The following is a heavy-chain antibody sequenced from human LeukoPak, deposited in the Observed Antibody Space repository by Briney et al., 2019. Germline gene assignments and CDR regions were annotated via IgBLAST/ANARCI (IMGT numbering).Heavy chain of an antibody. V-gene: IGHV4-4*02. CDR2: IYHSGST. CDR3: ARLAVAGMRNAFDI. D-gene: IGHD6-19*01. Sequence: PSETLSLTCAVSGGSISSSNWWSWVRQPPGKGLEWIGEIYHSGSTNYNPSLKSRVTISVDTSKNQFSLKLSSVTAADTAVYYCARLAVAGMRNAFDIWGQGTMVTVSS. CDR1: GGSISSSNW. J-gene: IGHJ3*02.